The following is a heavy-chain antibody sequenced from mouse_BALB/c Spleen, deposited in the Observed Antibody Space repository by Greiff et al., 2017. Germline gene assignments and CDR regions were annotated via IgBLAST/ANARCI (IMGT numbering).Heavy chain of an antibody. Sequence: EVKLVESGGGLVQPGGSRKLSCAASGFTFSSFGMHWVRQAPEKGLEWVAYISSGSSTIYYADTVKGRFTISRDNPKNTLFLQMTSLRSEDTAMYYCARSQTYDSFDYWGQGTTLTVSS. CDR3: ARSQTYDSFDY. CDR2: ISSGSSTI. V-gene: IGHV5-17*02. D-gene: IGHD2-4*01. J-gene: IGHJ2*01. CDR1: GFTFSSFG.